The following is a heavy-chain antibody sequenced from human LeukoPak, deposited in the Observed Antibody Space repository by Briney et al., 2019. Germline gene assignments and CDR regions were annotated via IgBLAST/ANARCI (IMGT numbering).Heavy chain of an antibody. J-gene: IGHJ4*02. CDR1: GGTFSSYA. D-gene: IGHD5-12*01. CDR2: IIPILGIA. V-gene: IGHV1-69*04. CDR3: ARGDSGYDAPLPFDY. Sequence: GASVKVSCKASGGTFSSYAISWVRQAPGQGLEWMGRIIPILGIANYAQKFQGRVTITADKSTSTAYMELSSLRSEDTAVYYCARGDSGYDAPLPFDYWGQGTLVTVSS.